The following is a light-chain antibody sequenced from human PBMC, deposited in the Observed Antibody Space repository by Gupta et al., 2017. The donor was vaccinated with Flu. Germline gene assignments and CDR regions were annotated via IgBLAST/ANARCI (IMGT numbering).Light chain of an antibody. V-gene: IGKV3-11*01. CDR2: DTS. CDR1: QSVNIY. CDR3: QQRSGLPMYT. J-gene: IGKJ2*01. Sequence: EIVLTQSPATLSLSPGDRAILSCRASQSVNIYLAWYQQKPGQPPRLLMFDTSKRAAGIPDRFSGSGSGKDFTLTISTLEPEDFAVYYCQQRSGLPMYTFGQGTKLE.